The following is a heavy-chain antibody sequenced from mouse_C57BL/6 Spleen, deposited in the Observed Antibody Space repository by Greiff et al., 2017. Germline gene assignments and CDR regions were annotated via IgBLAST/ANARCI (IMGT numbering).Heavy chain of an antibody. CDR2: ISGGGGNT. CDR1: GFTFSSYT. D-gene: IGHD1-1*01. CDR3: ARSSSDYFDY. Sequence: DVMLVESGGGLVKPGGSLKLSCAASGFTFSSYTMSWVRQTPEKRLEWVATISGGGGNTYYPDSVKGRFTISRDNAKNTLYLQMSSLRSEDTALYYCARSSSDYFDYWGQGTTLTVSS. V-gene: IGHV5-9*01. J-gene: IGHJ2*01.